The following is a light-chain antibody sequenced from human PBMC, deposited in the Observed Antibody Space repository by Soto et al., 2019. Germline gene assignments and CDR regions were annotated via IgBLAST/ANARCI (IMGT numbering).Light chain of an antibody. CDR2: AGT. J-gene: IGLJ1*01. CDR3: FSYAGNSVYV. Sequence: QSVLTQPASVSGSPGQSITISCTGTSSDVGGYNYVSWYQQHPGKAPKLMIYAGTKRPSGVSDRFSGSKSGNTASLTISGLQAEDEADYYCFSYAGNSVYVFGTGTKLTVL. CDR1: SSDVGGYNY. V-gene: IGLV2-23*01.